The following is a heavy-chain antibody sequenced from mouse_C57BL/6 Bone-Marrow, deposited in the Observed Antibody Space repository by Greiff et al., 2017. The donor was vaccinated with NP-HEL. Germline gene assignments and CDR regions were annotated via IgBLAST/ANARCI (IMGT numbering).Heavy chain of an antibody. CDR1: GFSLTSYG. Sequence: VQRVESGPGLVAPSQSLSITCTVSGFSLTSYGVHWVRQPPGKGLEWLVVIWSDGSTTYNSALKSRLSISKDNSNSQVFLKMNRLQTDDTAMYYGARHGIYDGYYPYAMDYWGQGTSVTVSS. CDR2: IWSDGST. CDR3: ARHGIYDGYYPYAMDY. D-gene: IGHD2-3*01. V-gene: IGHV2-6-1*01. J-gene: IGHJ4*01.